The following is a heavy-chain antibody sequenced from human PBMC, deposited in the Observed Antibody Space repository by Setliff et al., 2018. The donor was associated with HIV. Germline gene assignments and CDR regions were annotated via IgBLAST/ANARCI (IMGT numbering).Heavy chain of an antibody. D-gene: IGHD6-13*01. CDR3: ARDLPVSNWYRYGLDY. Sequence: LRLSCAASGFTFSSYAMSWVRQAPGKGLEWVSAISGRGTNTYYADSVKGRFTISRDNAKNSLYLQMNSLRAEDTAVYYCARDLPVSNWYRYGLDYWGQGTLVTVSS. J-gene: IGHJ4*02. CDR2: ISGRGTNT. CDR1: GFTFSSYA. V-gene: IGHV3-23*01.